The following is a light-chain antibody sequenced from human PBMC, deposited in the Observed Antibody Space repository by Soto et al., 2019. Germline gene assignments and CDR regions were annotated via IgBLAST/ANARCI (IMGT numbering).Light chain of an antibody. J-gene: IGLJ1*01. Sequence: QSALTQPASVSGSPGQSITISCTGTSSDVGGYNYVSWYQQYPGKAPKLIIHDVSNRPSGVSNRFSGSKSGNTASLTISGLQAEDEADYYCCSYATSSTFVFGTGTKVTAL. CDR2: DVS. CDR3: CSYATSSTFV. CDR1: SSDVGGYNY. V-gene: IGLV2-14*01.